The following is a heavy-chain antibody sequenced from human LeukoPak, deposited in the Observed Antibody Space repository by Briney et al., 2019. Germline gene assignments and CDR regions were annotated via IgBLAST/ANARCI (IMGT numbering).Heavy chain of an antibody. CDR1: GFTFSDYY. Sequence: PGGSLRLSCAASGFTFSDYYMSWIRQTPGKGLEWVSYISSSGSPIYYADSVKGRFTISRDNAKNSLYLQMNSLRAEDTAVYYCARVSPSAIAAADDYYYYYMDVWGKGTTVTVSS. J-gene: IGHJ6*03. D-gene: IGHD6-13*01. V-gene: IGHV3-11*01. CDR3: ARVSPSAIAAADDYYYYYMDV. CDR2: ISSSGSPI.